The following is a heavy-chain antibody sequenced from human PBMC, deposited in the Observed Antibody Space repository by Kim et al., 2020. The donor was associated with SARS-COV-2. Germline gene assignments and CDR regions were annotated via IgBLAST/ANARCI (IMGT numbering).Heavy chain of an antibody. Sequence: GGSLRLSCAASGFTFSNAWMSWVRQAPGKGLEWVGRIKSKTDGGTTDYAAPVKGRFTISRDDSKNTLYLHMNSLKTEDTAVYYCTTGHLAAAGTSTYYYGMDVWGQGTTVTVSS. CDR2: IKSKTDGGTT. J-gene: IGHJ6*02. D-gene: IGHD6-13*01. V-gene: IGHV3-15*01. CDR1: GFTFSNAW. CDR3: TTGHLAAAGTSTYYYGMDV.